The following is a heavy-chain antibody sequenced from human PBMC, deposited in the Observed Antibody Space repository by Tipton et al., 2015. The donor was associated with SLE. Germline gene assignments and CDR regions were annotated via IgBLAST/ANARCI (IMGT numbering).Heavy chain of an antibody. D-gene: IGHD3-10*01. CDR1: GYSISSGYY. CDR3: ARDRGNTLVQY. V-gene: IGHV4-38-2*01. J-gene: IGHJ4*02. Sequence: TLSLTCVVSGYSISSGYYRGWIRQPPGKGLEWIGNIYHSGSTYYNPPFDGRVSISIDTSKNQFSLRLTSMTAADTAVYYCARDRGNTLVQYWGQGTLVTVSS. CDR2: IYHSGST.